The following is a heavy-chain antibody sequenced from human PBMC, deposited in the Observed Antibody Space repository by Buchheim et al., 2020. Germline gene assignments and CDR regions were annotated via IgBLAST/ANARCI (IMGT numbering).Heavy chain of an antibody. CDR1: GYTFTSYD. V-gene: IGHV1-8*01. CDR2: MNPNSGNT. Sequence: QVQLVQSGAEVKKPGASVKVSCKASGYTFTSYDINWVRQATGQGLEWMGWMNPNSGNTGYAQKFQGRVTMTRNTSIRTAYMELSSLRSEDTAVYYCAINPITMVRGVTRTYYYYYMDVWGKGTT. J-gene: IGHJ6*03. D-gene: IGHD3-10*01. CDR3: AINPITMVRGVTRTYYYYYMDV.